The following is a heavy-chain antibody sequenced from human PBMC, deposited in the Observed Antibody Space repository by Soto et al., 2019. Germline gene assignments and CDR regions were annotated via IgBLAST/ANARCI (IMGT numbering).Heavy chain of an antibody. V-gene: IGHV3-23*01. J-gene: IGHJ4*02. CDR3: AKARCTTTDCYVPDY. Sequence: EVQLLESGGGLVQPGGSLRLSCVASGFTFSTYTMSWVRQAPGKGLEWVSVITGSGGRPSYADSVQGRFSISRDNPKNTLYLQMNSLRGEATAMYYCAKARCTTTDCYVPDYWGQGTLVTVSS. CDR2: ITGSGGRP. D-gene: IGHD1-26*01. CDR1: GFTFSTYT.